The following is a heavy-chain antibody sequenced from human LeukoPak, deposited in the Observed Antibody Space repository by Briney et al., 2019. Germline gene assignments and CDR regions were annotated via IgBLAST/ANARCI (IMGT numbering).Heavy chain of an antibody. CDR2: INPNSGGT. CDR3: ARRAPQGAFDI. J-gene: IGHJ3*02. CDR1: GYTLTDYY. V-gene: IGHV1-2*02. Sequence: ASVKVSCKASGYTLTDYYMHWVRQAPGQGLEWMGWINPNSGGTDYAQKFQGRVTMTRDTSISTAYMELSRLRSDGTAVYYCARRAPQGAFDIWAQGTMVTVSS.